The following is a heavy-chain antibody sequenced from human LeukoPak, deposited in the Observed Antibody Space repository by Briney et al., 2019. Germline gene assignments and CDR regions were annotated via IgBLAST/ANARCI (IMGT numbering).Heavy chain of an antibody. V-gene: IGHV1-8*01. D-gene: IGHD6-13*01. CDR2: MNPNSGNT. Sequence: ASVKVSCKASGYTFTSYDINWVRQATGQGLEWMGWMNPNSGNTGYAQKFQGRVTITADTSTDTAYMELSSLRSEDTAVYYCATRMIPIAAAGDAFDIWGQGTMVTVSS. CDR1: GYTFTSYD. CDR3: ATRMIPIAAAGDAFDI. J-gene: IGHJ3*02.